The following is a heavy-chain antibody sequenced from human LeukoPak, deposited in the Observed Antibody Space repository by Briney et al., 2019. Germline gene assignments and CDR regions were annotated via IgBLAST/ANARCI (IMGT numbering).Heavy chain of an antibody. J-gene: IGHJ4*02. CDR1: GFTFSSYS. D-gene: IGHD6-13*01. Sequence: PGGSLRLSCAASGFTFSSYSMNWVRQAPGTGLEWVSSISSSSSYIYYADSVKGRFTISRDNAKNSLYLQMNSLRAEDTAVYYCARDPYSSSWFDYWGQGTLVTVSS. V-gene: IGHV3-21*01. CDR2: ISSSSSYI. CDR3: ARDPYSSSWFDY.